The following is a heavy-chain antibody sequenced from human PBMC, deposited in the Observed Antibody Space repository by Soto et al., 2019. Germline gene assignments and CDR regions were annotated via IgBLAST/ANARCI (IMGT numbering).Heavy chain of an antibody. CDR3: ARQLGLWQPLDY. Sequence: PSETLSLTCTVSGGSMRDYYWSWIRQSPGKGPEWIGYIYYSGNTNYNPSLKSRVTISVDMPKSLFSLKLNSVTAADTAVYYCARQLGLWQPLDYWGRGTLVTVSS. CDR1: GGSMRDYY. D-gene: IGHD1-1*01. CDR2: IYYSGNT. J-gene: IGHJ4*02. V-gene: IGHV4-59*01.